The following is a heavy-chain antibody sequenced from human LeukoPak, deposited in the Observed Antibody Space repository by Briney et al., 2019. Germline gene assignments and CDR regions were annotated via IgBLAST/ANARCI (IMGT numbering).Heavy chain of an antibody. CDR3: AKDTGCSTSSFLCALYYYYYYGMDV. Sequence: GGSLRLSCAASGFTFSSYGMHWVRQAPGKGLEWVAVISYDGSNKYYADSVKGRFTISRDNSKNTLYLQMNSLRAEDTAVYYCAKDTGCSTSSFLCALYYYYYYGMDVWGQGTTVTVSS. CDR2: ISYDGSNK. D-gene: IGHD2-2*01. V-gene: IGHV3-30*18. J-gene: IGHJ6*02. CDR1: GFTFSSYG.